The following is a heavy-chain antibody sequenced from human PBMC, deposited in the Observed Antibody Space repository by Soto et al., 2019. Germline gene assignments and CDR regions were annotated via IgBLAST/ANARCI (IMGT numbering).Heavy chain of an antibody. J-gene: IGHJ5*02. CDR2: IYYSGST. D-gene: IGHD5-18*01. CDR3: AGVDTAMAPSYGYIWFDP. Sequence: PSETLFLTCTVSGGSISSGGYYLSWIRQHPGKGLDGIGYIYYSGSTYYNPALKSRVTISVDTSKNQFSLKLSSVTAADTDLYYCAGVDTAMAPSYGYIWFDPWGQGTLVTVSS. V-gene: IGHV4-31*03. CDR1: GGSISSGGYY.